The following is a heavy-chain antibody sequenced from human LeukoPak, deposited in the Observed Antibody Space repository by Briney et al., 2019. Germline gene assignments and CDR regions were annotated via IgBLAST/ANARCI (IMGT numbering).Heavy chain of an antibody. Sequence: SGPTLVNPTQTLTLTCTFSGFSLSTSGVGVGWVRQPPGKALEWLALIYWDDDKRYSPSPKSRLTITKDTSKNQVVLTMTNMDPVDTATYYCAHRLGPLWFGELYFDYWGQGTLVTVSS. CDR2: IYWDDDK. V-gene: IGHV2-5*02. J-gene: IGHJ4*02. D-gene: IGHD3-10*01. CDR1: GFSLSTSGVG. CDR3: AHRLGPLWFGELYFDY.